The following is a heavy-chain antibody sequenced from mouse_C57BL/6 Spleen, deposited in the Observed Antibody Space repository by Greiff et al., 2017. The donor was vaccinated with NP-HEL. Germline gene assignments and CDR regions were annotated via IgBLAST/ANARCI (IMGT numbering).Heavy chain of an antibody. V-gene: IGHV5-9*01. CDR2: ISGGGGNT. J-gene: IGHJ4*01. CDR1: GFTFSSYT. CDR3: ARQGTTRYAMDY. Sequence: EVKLVESGGGLVKPGGSLKLSCAASGFTFSSYTMSWVRQTPEKRLEWVATISGGGGNTYYPDSVKGRFTISRDNAKNTLYLQMSSLRSEDTALYYCARQGTTRYAMDYWGQGTSVTVSS.